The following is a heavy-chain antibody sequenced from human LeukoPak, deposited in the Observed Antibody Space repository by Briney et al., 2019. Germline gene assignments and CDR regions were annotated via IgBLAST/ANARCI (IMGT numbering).Heavy chain of an antibody. CDR2: IYHSGST. D-gene: IGHD6-19*01. V-gene: IGHV4-4*02. CDR3: ASLGPAVAGFDY. J-gene: IGHJ4*02. CDR1: GGSISSSNW. Sequence: SSGTLSLTCAVSGGSISSSNWWSWVRQPPGKGLEWIGEIYHSGSTNYNPSLKSRVTISVDKSKNQFSLKLSSVTAADTAVYYCASLGPAVAGFDYWGQGTLVTVSS.